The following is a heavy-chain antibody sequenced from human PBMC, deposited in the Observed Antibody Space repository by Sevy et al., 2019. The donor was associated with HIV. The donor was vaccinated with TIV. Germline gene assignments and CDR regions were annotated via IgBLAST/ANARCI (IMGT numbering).Heavy chain of an antibody. D-gene: IGHD2-15*01. J-gene: IGHJ5*02. CDR1: GDSVSSNSAA. CDR3: AREGVVVVAATRLHWFDP. CDR2: TYYRSKWYN. Sequence: SQTLSLTCAISGDSVSSNSAAWNWIRQSPSRGLESLGRTYYRSKWYNDYAVSVKSRITINPDTSKNQFSLQLNSVTPEDTAVYYCAREGVVVVAATRLHWFDPWGQGTLVTVSS. V-gene: IGHV6-1*01.